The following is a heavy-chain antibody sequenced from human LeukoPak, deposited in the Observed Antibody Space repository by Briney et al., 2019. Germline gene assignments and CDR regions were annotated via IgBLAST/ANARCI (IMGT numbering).Heavy chain of an antibody. Sequence: SETLSLTCAVYGGSFSGYYWSWIRQPPGKGLEWLGEINHSGSTNYNPSLKSRVTISVDTSKNQFSLKLSSVTAADTAVYYCARANRDYDFWSGAPYYYYMDVWGKGTTVTVSS. V-gene: IGHV4-34*01. CDR1: GGSFSGYY. CDR3: ARANRDYDFWSGAPYYYYMDV. J-gene: IGHJ6*03. D-gene: IGHD3-3*01. CDR2: INHSGST.